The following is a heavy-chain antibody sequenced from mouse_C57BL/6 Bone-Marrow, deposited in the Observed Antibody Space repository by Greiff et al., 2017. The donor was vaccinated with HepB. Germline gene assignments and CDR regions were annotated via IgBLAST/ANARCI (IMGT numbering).Heavy chain of an antibody. CDR2: ISSGSSTI. V-gene: IGHV5-17*01. Sequence: EVQGVESGGGLVKPGGSLKLSCAASGFTFSDYGMHWVRQAPEKGLEWVAYISSGSSTIYYADTVKGRFTISRDNAKNTLFLQMTSLRSEDTAMYYCARPGGSSFYFDYWGQGTTLTVSS. D-gene: IGHD1-1*01. CDR1: GFTFSDYG. J-gene: IGHJ2*01. CDR3: ARPGGSSFYFDY.